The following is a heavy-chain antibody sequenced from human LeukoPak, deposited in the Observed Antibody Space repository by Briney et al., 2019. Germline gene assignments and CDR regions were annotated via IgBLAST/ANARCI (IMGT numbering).Heavy chain of an antibody. CDR2: ISGSGGST. V-gene: IGHV3-23*01. J-gene: IGHJ4*02. CDR1: GFAFSSYA. D-gene: IGHD2-15*01. Sequence: GGSLRLSCAASGFAFSSYAMSWVRQAPGKGLEWVSAISGSGGSTYYADSVKGRFTISRDNSKNTLYLQMNSLRAEDTAVYYCAKGKSRALYYFDYWGQGTLVTVSS. CDR3: AKGKSRALYYFDY.